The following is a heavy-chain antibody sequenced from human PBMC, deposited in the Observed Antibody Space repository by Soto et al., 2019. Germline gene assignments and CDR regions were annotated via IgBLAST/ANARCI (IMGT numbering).Heavy chain of an antibody. CDR1: GFTFSSYP. V-gene: IGHV3-23*01. J-gene: IGHJ4*02. CDR3: AKGPMIVPYYFDY. D-gene: IGHD3-22*01. Sequence: GGALILSCAASGFTFSSYPMSGGRQAPGKGLEWVSAISCSGGSTYYADSVKGRFTISRDNSKNTLYLQMNSLRAEDTAVYYCAKGPMIVPYYFDYWGQGTLVTVSS. CDR2: ISCSGGST.